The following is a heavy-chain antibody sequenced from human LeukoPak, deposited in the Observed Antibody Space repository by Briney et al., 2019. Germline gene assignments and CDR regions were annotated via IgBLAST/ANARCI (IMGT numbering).Heavy chain of an antibody. CDR2: ISGSAGST. D-gene: IGHD3-3*01. CDR1: GFTFSSYV. Sequence: GGSLRLSCAASGFTFSSYVMTWVRQAPGKGLEWVSIISGSAGSTYYADSVKGRFTMSRDNSKNTLYLQMDSLRAEDTAVYYCARDRAWNYFDYWGQGTLVTVSS. J-gene: IGHJ4*02. CDR3: ARDRAWNYFDY. V-gene: IGHV3-23*01.